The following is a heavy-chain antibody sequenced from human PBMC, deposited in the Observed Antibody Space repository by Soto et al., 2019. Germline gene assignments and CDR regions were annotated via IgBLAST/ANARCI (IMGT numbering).Heavy chain of an antibody. Sequence: QVQLVESGGGVVQPGSSLRLSCAASGFTFSNHAMYWVRQAPGKGLECVAIIWYDGTKEYYADSLKGRFSISRDNSKNTLYLQMNSPEAEDTAVDYRARGRSGTQTYHQYMDLWGKGTAVTVSS. CDR1: GFTFSNHA. V-gene: IGHV3-33*01. CDR2: IWYDGTKE. CDR3: ARGRSGTQTYHQYMDL. J-gene: IGHJ6*03. D-gene: IGHD1-1*01.